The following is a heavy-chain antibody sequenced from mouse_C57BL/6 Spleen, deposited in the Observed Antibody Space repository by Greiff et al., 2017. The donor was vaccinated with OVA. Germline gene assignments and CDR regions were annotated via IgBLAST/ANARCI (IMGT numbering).Heavy chain of an antibody. J-gene: IGHJ3*01. CDR1: GYTFTGYW. D-gene: IGHD2-3*01. Sequence: LVESGAELMKPGASVKLSCKATGYTFTGYWIEWVKQRPGHGLEWIGEILPGSGSTNYNEKFKGKATFTADTSSNTAYMQLSSLTTEDSAIYYCARGGENGYYPSWFAYWGQGTLVTVSA. CDR2: ILPGSGST. CDR3: ARGGENGYYPSWFAY. V-gene: IGHV1-9*01.